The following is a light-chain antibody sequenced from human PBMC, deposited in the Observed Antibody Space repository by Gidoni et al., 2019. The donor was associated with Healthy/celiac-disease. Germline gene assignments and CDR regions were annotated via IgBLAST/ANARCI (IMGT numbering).Light chain of an antibody. J-gene: IGLJ3*02. CDR3: GTWESSLSSWV. CDR1: SSNIGNNY. Sequence: CSGSSSNIGNNYVSWYQQLPGTAPKLLIYDNNKRPSGIPDRFSGSKSGTSATLGITGLQTGDEADYYGGTWESSLSSWVFGGGTKLTVL. V-gene: IGLV1-51*01. CDR2: DNN.